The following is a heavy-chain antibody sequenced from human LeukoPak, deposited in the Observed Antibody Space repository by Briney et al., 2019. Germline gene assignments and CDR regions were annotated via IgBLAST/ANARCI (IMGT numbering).Heavy chain of an antibody. V-gene: IGHV4-31*03. D-gene: IGHD1-26*01. CDR2: IYYSGST. CDR1: GDSISSGGYY. J-gene: IGHJ1*01. CDR3: ARGGSNSYFQH. Sequence: SETLSLTCTVSGDSISSGGYYWSWIRQRPGKGLEWIGYIYYSGSTYYNPSLKSRVFIAVDTFENQFSLKLRSVTAADTAVYYCARGGSNSYFQHWGQGTLVTVPS.